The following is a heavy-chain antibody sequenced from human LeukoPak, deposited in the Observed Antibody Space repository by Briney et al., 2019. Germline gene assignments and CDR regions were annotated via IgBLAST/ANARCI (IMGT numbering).Heavy chain of an antibody. V-gene: IGHV1-3*01. CDR3: AGFPGSGGGGY. D-gene: IGHD3-16*01. CDR2: IHAVNGDT. Sequence: ASVKVSCKASGYTFTFYAMHWVRQAPGQGLEWLGWIHAVNGDTKYSQRFQGRVTMTRDTSASTAYMELSSLRSEDTAVYYCAGFPGSGGGGYWGQGTLVAVSS. J-gene: IGHJ4*02. CDR1: GYTFTFYA.